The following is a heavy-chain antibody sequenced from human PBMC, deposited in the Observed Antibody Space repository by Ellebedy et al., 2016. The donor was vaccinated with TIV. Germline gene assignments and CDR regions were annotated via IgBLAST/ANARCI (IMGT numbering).Heavy chain of an antibody. V-gene: IGHV1-3*04. CDR3: AKDRGGNGEFDY. D-gene: IGHD3-16*01. Sequence: AASVKVSCKASGYTFALYTMHWVRQAPGQRLEWLGWINTDTGNTEYSQNFQGRVTFITDTAASTVYMSLSSLGSEDTAVYYCAKDRGGNGEFDYWGQGTLVTVSS. CDR2: INTDTGNT. CDR1: GYTFALYT. J-gene: IGHJ4*02.